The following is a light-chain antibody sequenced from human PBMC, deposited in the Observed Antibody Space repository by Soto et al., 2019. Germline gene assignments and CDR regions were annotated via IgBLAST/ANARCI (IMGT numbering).Light chain of an antibody. CDR1: RSNIGNYY. Sequence: SVLTQPPSLSAAPGQKVTRSCPGGRSNIGNYYVSWHQQLPGTAPKLLIYENDKRPSGIPDRFSGSKSGTSATLGITGLQTGDEADYYCGTWDSSLSIFVFGTGTKVTVL. J-gene: IGLJ1*01. CDR2: END. CDR3: GTWDSSLSIFV. V-gene: IGLV1-51*02.